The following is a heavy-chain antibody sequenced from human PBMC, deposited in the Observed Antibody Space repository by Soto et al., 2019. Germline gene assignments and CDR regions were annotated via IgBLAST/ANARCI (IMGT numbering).Heavy chain of an antibody. Sequence: EVQLVESGGGLVQPGGSLRLSCAGSGFSFSGCWMHWVRQAPGKGPVWVSRLNPNGTFTTNADSVKGRFTISRDNAKNTVYLQMTGLRAGDTAVYYCARSGTSTTSWGLFYNWSQATLVTV. D-gene: IGHD2-2*01. CDR2: LNPNGTFT. V-gene: IGHV3-74*01. J-gene: IGHJ4*02. CDR3: ARSGTSTTSWGLFYN. CDR1: GFSFSGCW.